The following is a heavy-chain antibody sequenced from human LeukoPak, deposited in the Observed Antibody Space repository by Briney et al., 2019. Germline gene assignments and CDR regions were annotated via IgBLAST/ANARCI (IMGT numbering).Heavy chain of an antibody. CDR2: INPSSGDA. CDR1: GYLLRDYY. Sequence: ASVRVPCKDSGYLLRDYYMHGVRPAPAQGLEWLGWINPSSGDANYAQKFQGRVTMTSDTSISTAYLELNRLRADDTAIYFCARDVHDYGGNSGFDYWGQGSLVIVSS. J-gene: IGHJ4*01. CDR3: ARDVHDYGGNSGFDY. V-gene: IGHV1-2*02. D-gene: IGHD4-23*01.